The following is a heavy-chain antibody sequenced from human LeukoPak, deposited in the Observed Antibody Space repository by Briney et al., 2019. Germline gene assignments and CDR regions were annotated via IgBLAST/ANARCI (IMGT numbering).Heavy chain of an antibody. CDR1: GFTFDDYA. J-gene: IGHJ4*02. V-gene: IGHV3-43*02. CDR2: ISGDGGST. Sequence: GGSLRLSCAASGFTFDDYATHWVRQAPGKGLEWVSLISGDGGSTYYADSVKGRFTISRDNSKNTLCLQMNSLRADDTAVYYCAKDRGYWGQGTLVTVSS. CDR3: AKDRGY.